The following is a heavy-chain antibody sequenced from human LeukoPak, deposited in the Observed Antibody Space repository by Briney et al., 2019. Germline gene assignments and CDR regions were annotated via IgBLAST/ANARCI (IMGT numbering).Heavy chain of an antibody. J-gene: IGHJ1*01. CDR2: IYYSGST. Sequence: PSETLSLTCTVSGGSIGSSSYYWGWIRQPPGKGLEWIGSIYYSGSTYYNPSLKSRVTISVDTSKNQFSLKLSSVTAADTAVYYCANFVWSSTHFQDWGQGTLVTVSS. D-gene: IGHD3-16*01. CDR1: GGSIGSSSYY. V-gene: IGHV4-39*07. CDR3: ANFVWSSTHFQD.